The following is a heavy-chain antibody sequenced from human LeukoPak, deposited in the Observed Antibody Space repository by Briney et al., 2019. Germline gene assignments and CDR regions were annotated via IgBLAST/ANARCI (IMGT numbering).Heavy chain of an antibody. J-gene: IGHJ4*02. CDR2: ISPYGGAE. D-gene: IGHD2-2*01. V-gene: IGHV3-7*01. CDR3: SGRSGFSSIY. Sequence: GGSLRLSCEASGFTFNTHWMNCVRHAPGKGLEWMANISPYGGAEVYVDSVKGRFTISRDNAKNSVYLQMNNVRAEDTGVYYCSGRSGFSSIYWGQGILVTVSS. CDR1: GFTFNTHW.